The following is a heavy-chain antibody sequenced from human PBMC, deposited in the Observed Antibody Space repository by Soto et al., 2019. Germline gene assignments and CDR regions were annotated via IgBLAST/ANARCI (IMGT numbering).Heavy chain of an antibody. V-gene: IGHV3-33*01. CDR3: ARDKPSPYYYGSGSYRKRGYGMDV. D-gene: IGHD3-10*01. CDR2: IWYDGSNK. CDR1: GFTFSSYG. Sequence: PGGSLRLSCAASGFTFSSYGRHWVRQAPGKGLEWVAVIWYDGSNKYYADSVKGRFTISRDNSKNTLYLQMNSLRAEDTAVYYCARDKPSPYYYGSGSYRKRGYGMDVWGQGTTVTVSS. J-gene: IGHJ6*02.